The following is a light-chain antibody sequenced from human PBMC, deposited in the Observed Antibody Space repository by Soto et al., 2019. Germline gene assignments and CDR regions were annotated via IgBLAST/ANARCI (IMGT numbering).Light chain of an antibody. CDR3: QQYNIYSGT. Sequence: DIQMTQSPSALSASVGDRVTITCRASQSISSWLAWYQQKPGKAPKLLIYAASSLQSGVPSRFSGSGSGTEFTLTISSLQPDDFATYYCQQYNIYSGTFGQGTKVDIK. V-gene: IGKV1-5*01. J-gene: IGKJ1*01. CDR1: QSISSW. CDR2: AAS.